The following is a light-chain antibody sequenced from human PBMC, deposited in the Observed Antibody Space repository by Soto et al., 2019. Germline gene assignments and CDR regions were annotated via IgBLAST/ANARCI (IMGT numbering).Light chain of an antibody. V-gene: IGLV2-8*01. CDR1: SNDTGGYYL. Sequence: QSALTQPASVSGSPGQSITISCSGLSNDTGGYYLVSWYQQHPGQAPKVMIYDVTKRPSGVPDRFSGSKSGNTASLTVSALQAEDEADYYCSSFTDGNNLVFGTGTKVTVL. J-gene: IGLJ1*01. CDR3: SSFTDGNNLV. CDR2: DVT.